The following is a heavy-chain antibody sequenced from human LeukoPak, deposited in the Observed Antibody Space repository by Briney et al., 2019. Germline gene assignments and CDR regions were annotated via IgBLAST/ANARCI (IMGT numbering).Heavy chain of an antibody. V-gene: IGHV3-9*01. CDR3: AKGSYSGYGSPTTPWDY. CDR1: GFTFDDYA. D-gene: IGHD5-12*01. Sequence: QSGGSLRLSCAASGFTFDDYAMHWVRQAPGKGLEWVSGISWNSGSIGYADSVKGRFTISRDNAKNSLYLQMNSLRAEDTALYYCAKGSYSGYGSPTTPWDYWGQGTLVTVSS. CDR2: ISWNSGSI. J-gene: IGHJ4*02.